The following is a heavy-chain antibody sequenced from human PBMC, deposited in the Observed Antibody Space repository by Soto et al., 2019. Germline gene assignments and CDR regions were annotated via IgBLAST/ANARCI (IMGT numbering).Heavy chain of an antibody. V-gene: IGHV3-23*01. D-gene: IGHD1-26*01. CDR1: GFTFSSFA. CDR3: SKDSPVSGTYQDLDY. J-gene: IGHJ4*02. CDR2: LTPGGETT. Sequence: EVHLLQSGGGLVQPGGSLRLSCAASGFTFSSFAMTWVRQAPGAGLEWVSALTPGGETTYYIASVRGRVAISRDNARDTLYLQMNSLTAAHTAVYYCSKDSPVSGTYQDLDYWGQGTLVTVSS.